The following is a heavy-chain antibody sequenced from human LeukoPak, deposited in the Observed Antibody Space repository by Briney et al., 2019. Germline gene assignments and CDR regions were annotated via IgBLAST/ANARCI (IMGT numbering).Heavy chain of an antibody. CDR1: GGSVSRGGYY. CDR2: TSYSEGT. J-gene: IGHJ1*01. Sequence: SETLSLTCTVSGGSVSRGGYYWNWIRQHPGKGLEWIGFTSYSEGTYYNPSLKSRVTISVDTSKNQFSLKLSSVTAADTAVYYCARSITSSWYGDFQHWGQGTLVTVSS. D-gene: IGHD6-13*01. V-gene: IGHV4-61*08. CDR3: ARSITSSWYGDFQH.